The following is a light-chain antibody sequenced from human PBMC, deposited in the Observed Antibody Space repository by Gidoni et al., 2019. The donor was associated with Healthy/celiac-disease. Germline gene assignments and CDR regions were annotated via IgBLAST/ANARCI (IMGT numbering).Light chain of an antibody. Sequence: DIQMTQSLSSLSASVGDRVTIPCQASQDISNYLHWDQQKTGTATKLLIYDASKLEKGVPSRFSGKRSETDYTFTRSSRQPEDNATDYCQQYDNLPPCSVGQGTKLEIK. CDR1: QDISNY. V-gene: IGKV1-33*01. CDR2: DAS. J-gene: IGKJ2*04. CDR3: QQYDNLPPCS.